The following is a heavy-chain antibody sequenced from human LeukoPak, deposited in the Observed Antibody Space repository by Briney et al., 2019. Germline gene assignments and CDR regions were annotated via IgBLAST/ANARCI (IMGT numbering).Heavy chain of an antibody. CDR1: GFSVSSNY. CDR3: AREVKSVYFDY. V-gene: IGHV3-53*05. Sequence: GGSLRLSCAASGFSVSSNYMSWVRQAPGEGLEWVSVIYSDGTTHYGDSVKGRFTISRDNSKNELYLQMDSLRVDDTAVYFCAREVKSVYFDYWGQGTLVTVSS. CDR2: IYSDGTT. J-gene: IGHJ4*02.